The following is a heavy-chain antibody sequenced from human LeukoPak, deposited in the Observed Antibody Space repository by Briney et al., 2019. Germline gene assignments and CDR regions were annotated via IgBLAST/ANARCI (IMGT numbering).Heavy chain of an antibody. D-gene: IGHD1-7*01. Sequence: GGSLRLSCAASGFSFSDYYMSWIRQAPGKGLEWVSYISSSGDTMSYADSVKGRFTISRDNAKNSLYLQMGSLGAEDAAIYYCARVMGNYASDYWGQGALVTVSS. CDR1: GFSFSDYY. CDR3: ARVMGNYASDY. J-gene: IGHJ4*02. CDR2: ISSSGDTM. V-gene: IGHV3-11*04.